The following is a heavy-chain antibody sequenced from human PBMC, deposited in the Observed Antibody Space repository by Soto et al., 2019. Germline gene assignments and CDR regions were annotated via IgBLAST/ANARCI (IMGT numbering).Heavy chain of an antibody. CDR1: GFTFSGYA. Sequence: EVQLLESGGGLVQPGGSLRLSCAASGFTFSGYALTWVRQAPGKGLEWVSVISGGGDATFYADSVKGRFTISRDNSKNTLYLKMNTLRAEDTAVYYCARKVSGSTGRPDLWYFDLWGRRTLVTVSS. J-gene: IGHJ2*01. D-gene: IGHD3-10*01. V-gene: IGHV3-23*01. CDR2: ISGGGDAT. CDR3: ARKVSGSTGRPDLWYFDL.